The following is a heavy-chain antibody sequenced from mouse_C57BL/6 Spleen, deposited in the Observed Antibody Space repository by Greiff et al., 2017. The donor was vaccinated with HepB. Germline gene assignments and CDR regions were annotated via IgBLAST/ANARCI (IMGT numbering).Heavy chain of an antibody. CDR1: GFTFSSYG. CDR3: ARQNWEH. Sequence: EVKLMESGGDLVKPGGSLKLSCAASGFTFSSYGMSWVRQTPDKRLEWVATISSGGSYTYYPDSVKGRFTISRDNAKNTRYLQMSSLKSEDTAMYYCARQNWEHWGQGTTLTVSS. D-gene: IGHD4-1*01. J-gene: IGHJ2*01. CDR2: ISSGGSYT. V-gene: IGHV5-6*01.